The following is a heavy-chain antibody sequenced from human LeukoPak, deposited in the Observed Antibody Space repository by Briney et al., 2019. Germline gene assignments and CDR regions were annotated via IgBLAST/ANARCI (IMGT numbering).Heavy chain of an antibody. CDR2: IYSGGYT. D-gene: IGHD2-2*02. J-gene: IGHJ4*02. CDR3: AKPGKYCSSTSCYTHFDY. V-gene: IGHV3-66*04. CDR1: GFSVSSNT. Sequence: GGSLRLSCAASGFSVSSNTMNWVRQAPGKGLEWVSGIYSGGYTYYADSVKGRFTISRDNRKNTVYLQMSGLSAEDTAVYYCAKPGKYCSSTSCYTHFDYWGQGTLVTVSS.